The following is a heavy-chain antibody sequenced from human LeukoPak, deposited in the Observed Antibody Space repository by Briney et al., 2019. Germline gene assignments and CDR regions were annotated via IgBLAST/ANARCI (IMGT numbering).Heavy chain of an antibody. V-gene: IGHV3-7*04. J-gene: IGHJ4*02. CDR2: IKQDGSEK. CDR1: GFTFSSSW. CDR3: ARNYDGNSAG. D-gene: IGHD4-23*01. Sequence: GGSLRLSCAASGFTFSSSWMSWVRLAPGKGLEWVANIKQDGSEKYYVDSVKGRFTISRDNAKNSLYLQMNSLRDEDTAVYYCARNYDGNSAGWGQGTLVTVSS.